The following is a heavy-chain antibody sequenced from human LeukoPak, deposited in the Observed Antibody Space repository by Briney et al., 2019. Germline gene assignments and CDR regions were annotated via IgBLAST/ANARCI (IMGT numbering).Heavy chain of an antibody. V-gene: IGHV3-15*01. J-gene: IGHJ4*02. D-gene: IGHD3-10*01. Sequence: GGSLRLSCAASGFTFRNAWMSWVRQAPGKGLEWVGRIKSKTDGGTTDYAAPVKGRFTISRDDSKNTLYLQMNSLKTEDTAVYYCTTDTHPRRPIWFGELFSFDYWGQGTLVTVSS. CDR2: IKSKTDGGTT. CDR3: TTDTHPRRPIWFGELFSFDY. CDR1: GFTFRNAW.